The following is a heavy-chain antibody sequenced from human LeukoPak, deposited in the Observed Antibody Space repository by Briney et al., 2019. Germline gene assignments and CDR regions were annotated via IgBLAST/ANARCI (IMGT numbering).Heavy chain of an antibody. V-gene: IGHV4-34*01. Sequence: PTETLSLTCAVYGGSFSGYYWSWIRQPPGKGLEWIGEINHSGSTNYNPSLKSRVTISVDTSKNQFSLKLSSVTAADTAVYYCASLPGRRTDYYYYMDVWGKGTTVTVSS. CDR1: GGSFSGYY. J-gene: IGHJ6*03. CDR3: ASLPGRRTDYYYYMDV. CDR2: INHSGST.